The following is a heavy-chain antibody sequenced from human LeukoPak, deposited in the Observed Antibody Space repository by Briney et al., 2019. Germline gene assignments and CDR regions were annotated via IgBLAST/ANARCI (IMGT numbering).Heavy chain of an antibody. CDR3: GWGGEWLVLAPFDY. J-gene: IGHJ4*02. Sequence: KPSETLSLTCTVSGGSISSYYWSWIRQPPGKGLEWIGYIYYSGSTNHNPSLKSRVTISVDTSKNKFSLKLSSVAAADTPVYFCGWGGEWLVLAPFDYWREGSLDTVSS. D-gene: IGHD6-19*01. CDR1: GGSISSYY. V-gene: IGHV4-59*01. CDR2: IYYSGST.